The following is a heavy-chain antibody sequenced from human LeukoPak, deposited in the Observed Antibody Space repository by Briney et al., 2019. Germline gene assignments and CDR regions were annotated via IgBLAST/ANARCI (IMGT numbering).Heavy chain of an antibody. Sequence: PGGSLRLSCAASGFTFDDYAMHWVRHAPGKGLEWVSGISWNSGSIGYADSVKGRFTISRDNAKNSLYLQMNSLRAEDTALYYCAKDYDFWTGYGMDVWGQGTTVTVSS. CDR3: AKDYDFWTGYGMDV. V-gene: IGHV3-9*01. CDR2: ISWNSGSI. CDR1: GFTFDDYA. D-gene: IGHD3-3*01. J-gene: IGHJ6*02.